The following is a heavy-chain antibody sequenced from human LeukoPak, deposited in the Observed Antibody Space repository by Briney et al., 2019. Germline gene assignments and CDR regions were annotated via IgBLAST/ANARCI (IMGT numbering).Heavy chain of an antibody. D-gene: IGHD2-2*01. CDR1: GFTFSSYG. V-gene: IGHV3-30*02. CDR3: AKDQCTRTSCDGYPGY. Sequence: GGSLLLSCAASGFTFSSYGMHWVRQAPGKGLEWVAFIHFDGNVKYSGDSVQGRFTISRDNSKNTLYLHMNNLRPEDTAFYYCAKDQCTRTSCDGYPGYWGQGTVVTVSS. J-gene: IGHJ4*02. CDR2: IHFDGNVK.